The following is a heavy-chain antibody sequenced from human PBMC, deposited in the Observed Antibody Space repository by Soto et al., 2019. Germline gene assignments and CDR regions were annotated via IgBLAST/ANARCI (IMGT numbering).Heavy chain of an antibody. J-gene: IGHJ6*02. CDR3: AKGGTSHIYGTDV. CDR2: IGGIGQYT. V-gene: IGHV3-23*01. CDR1: GFTLSNYA. Sequence: GGSLRLSCAASGFTLSNYAMNWVRQAPGKGLEWVSIIGGIGQYTFYADSVKGRFTFSRDNSKNTMYLEMNNLRAEDTAIYFCAKGGTSHIYGTDVWGPGTTVTVYS. D-gene: IGHD3-16*01.